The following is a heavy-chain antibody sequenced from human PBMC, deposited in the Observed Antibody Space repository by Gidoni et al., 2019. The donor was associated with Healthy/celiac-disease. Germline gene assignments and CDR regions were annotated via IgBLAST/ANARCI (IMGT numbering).Heavy chain of an antibody. D-gene: IGHD5-18*01. CDR2: IYYSGST. Sequence: QMQLQESGPGLVTPSQTLSLTCTVSGGSISSGAYPWSWLRQYPGEGLEWIGYIYYSGSTDYNPSLKSRVTMSIDTSKNQFSLRLSSVTAADTAVYYCARGGAMVTLDYWGQGTLVTVSS. V-gene: IGHV4-31*03. J-gene: IGHJ4*02. CDR3: ARGGAMVTLDY. CDR1: GGSISSGAYP.